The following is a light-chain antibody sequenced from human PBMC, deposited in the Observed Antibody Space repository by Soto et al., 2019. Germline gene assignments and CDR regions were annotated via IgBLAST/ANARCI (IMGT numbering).Light chain of an antibody. CDR1: QSISNW. J-gene: IGKJ1*01. Sequence: DIQMTQSPSTLSASVVDRFTFTFRASQSISNWLAWYQQKPGKAPKLLIYYASTLESGVPSRFSGSGSGTEFTLTISSLQPDDFATYYCQQYESYSPWTFGQGTKVDIK. CDR2: YAS. CDR3: QQYESYSPWT. V-gene: IGKV1-5*01.